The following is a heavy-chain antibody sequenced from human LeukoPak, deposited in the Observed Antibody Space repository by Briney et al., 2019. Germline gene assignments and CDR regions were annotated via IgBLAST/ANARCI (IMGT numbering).Heavy chain of an antibody. CDR3: ARAPYTSGWYRGDNDY. CDR1: GFTFSSYS. J-gene: IGHJ4*02. D-gene: IGHD6-19*01. CDR2: ISGSSDTR. Sequence: GGSLRLSCAASGFTFSSYSMNWVRQAAGKGLEGVSYISGSSDTRYYADSVKGRFTISRDNAKNALYLQMNSLRAEDTAVYYCARAPYTSGWYRGDNDYWGQGTLVTVSS. V-gene: IGHV3-48*01.